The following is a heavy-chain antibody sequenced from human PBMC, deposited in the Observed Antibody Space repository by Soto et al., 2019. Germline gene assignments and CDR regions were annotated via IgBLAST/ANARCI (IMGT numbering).Heavy chain of an antibody. V-gene: IGHV4-31*03. Sequence: QVQLQESGPGLVKPSQTLSLTCTVSGGSISSGGYYWSWIRQHPGKGLEWIGYIYYSGSTYYNPSIKSRVTISVDTSKNQFSLKLSSVNAADTAVYYCAREVTTQSYHYYMDVWGKGTTVTVSS. D-gene: IGHD4-4*01. J-gene: IGHJ6*03. CDR3: AREVTTQSYHYYMDV. CDR1: GGSISSGGYY. CDR2: IYYSGST.